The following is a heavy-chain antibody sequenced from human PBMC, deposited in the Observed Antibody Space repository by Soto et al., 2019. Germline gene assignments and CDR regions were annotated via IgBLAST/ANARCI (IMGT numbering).Heavy chain of an antibody. Sequence: PGGSLRLSCSASGFTFSDYAMTWVRQAPGKGLEWVSGISAGGGSTYYAGSVKGRFTISRDNSKNTLSLQMNSLRAEDTAIYYCAKNLGGSCYSALVPWGLGTLVTVSS. CDR1: GFTFSDYA. CDR2: ISAGGGST. CDR3: AKNLGGSCYSALVP. D-gene: IGHD2-15*01. V-gene: IGHV3-23*01. J-gene: IGHJ5*02.